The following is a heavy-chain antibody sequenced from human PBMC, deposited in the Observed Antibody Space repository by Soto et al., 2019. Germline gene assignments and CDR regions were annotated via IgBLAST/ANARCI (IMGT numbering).Heavy chain of an antibody. J-gene: IGHJ4*02. CDR1: GYTFTGYY. Sequence: ASVKDSCKASGYTFTGYYMHWVRQAPGQGLEWMGCINPNSGGTNYAQKFQGWVTMTMDTSISTAYMELSRLRSDDTAVYYCASAADSGSYDSFDYWGQGTLVTVSS. V-gene: IGHV1-2*04. CDR3: ASAADSGSYDSFDY. CDR2: INPNSGGT. D-gene: IGHD1-26*01.